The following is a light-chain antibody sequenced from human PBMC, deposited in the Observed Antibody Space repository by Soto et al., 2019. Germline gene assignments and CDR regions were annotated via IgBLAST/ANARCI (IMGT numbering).Light chain of an antibody. CDR1: SSNIGNNY. CDR3: GXXDSSLTAGV. V-gene: IGLV1-51*02. CDR2: ENN. Sequence: QSVLTQPPSVSAAPGQEVTISCSGSSSNIGNNYVAWYQQLPGTAPKLLIYENNKRPSGIPDRFSGAKSGTSATLGITGLQTGDEADYXCGXXDSSLTAGVFGGGTKLTVL. J-gene: IGLJ2*01.